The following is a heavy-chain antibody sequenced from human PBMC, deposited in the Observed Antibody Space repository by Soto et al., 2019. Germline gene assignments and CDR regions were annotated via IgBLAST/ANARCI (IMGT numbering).Heavy chain of an antibody. Sequence: SETLSLTCAVHGGSFSGYFWTWIRQAPGKGLEWIGESNHRGSTNYNPSLTSRVTISVDTSKSQFSLKLNSVTAADTAVYYCSIRGPTYSGSASHSGFIDFCGQGSLVT. J-gene: IGHJ4*02. CDR1: GGSFSGYF. CDR3: SIRGPTYSGSASHSGFIDF. V-gene: IGHV4-34*01. CDR2: SNHRGST. D-gene: IGHD3-10*01.